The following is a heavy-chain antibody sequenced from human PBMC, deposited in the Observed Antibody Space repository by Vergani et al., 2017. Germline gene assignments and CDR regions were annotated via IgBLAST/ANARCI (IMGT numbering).Heavy chain of an antibody. V-gene: IGHV4-34*02. CDR3: ARGPLISYGSGNYYNY. CDR1: GGSFSGYY. CDR2: ITHTGST. J-gene: IGHJ4*02. D-gene: IGHD3-10*01. Sequence: QVQLQQWGAGLLKPSDTLSLTCAVYGGSFSGYYWSWIRQPPGKGLEWIGEITHTGSTSYNPSLKTRVTMSVDTSKNQFSLRLSSVTAADTAVYYCARGPLISYGSGNYYNYWGQGTLVTVSS.